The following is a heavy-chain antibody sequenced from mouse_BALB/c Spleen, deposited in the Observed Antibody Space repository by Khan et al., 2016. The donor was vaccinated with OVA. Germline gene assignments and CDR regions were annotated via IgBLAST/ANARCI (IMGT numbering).Heavy chain of an antibody. CDR1: GYSFTSYL. D-gene: IGHD1-3*01. J-gene: IGHJ3*01. Sequence: VQLQQSGTVLARPGASVKMSCKASGYSFTSYLIHWVQQRPGQGLEWIGAFYPGNGDTTYNQKFKDKAKLTAYTHANTANMELSSLTNEDSAVDYCARGGYSSFAYWGQGTLVTVSA. CDR2: FYPGNGDT. CDR3: ARGGYSSFAY. V-gene: IGHV1-5*01.